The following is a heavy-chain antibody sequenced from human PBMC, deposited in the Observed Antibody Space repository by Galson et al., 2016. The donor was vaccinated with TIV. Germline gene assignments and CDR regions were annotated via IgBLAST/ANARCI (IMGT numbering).Heavy chain of an antibody. Sequence: ETLSLTCTVSGDSISSYYWSWIRQPPGKGLEWIGCMYYSGRTNFYNPSLKSRVTISVDASKNQFSLKLSPVTAADTAVYYCAGSGTVFGLIKNWFDPWGQGTLVTVSS. CDR3: AGSGTVFGLIKNWFDP. V-gene: IGHV4-59*12. CDR2: MYYSGRT. J-gene: IGHJ5*02. CDR1: GDSISSYY. D-gene: IGHD3-3*01.